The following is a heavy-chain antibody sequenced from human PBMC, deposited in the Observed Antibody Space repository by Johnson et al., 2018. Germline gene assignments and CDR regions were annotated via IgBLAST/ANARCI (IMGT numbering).Heavy chain of an antibody. CDR3: AKAAQTLDCNSTTCSNDYYIDV. D-gene: IGHD2-2*01. Sequence: QVQLVQSGGGVVQPGRSLRLSCAASGFTFSTYGMHWVRQAPGKGLEWVAIISYDVKNDFYADSLKGRFSISRDNSKNTLYLQMNSLRPEDTAVYYCAKAAQTLDCNSTTCSNDYYIDVWGNGTTVTVSS. CDR2: ISYDVKND. CDR1: GFTFSTYG. J-gene: IGHJ6*03. V-gene: IGHV3-30*18.